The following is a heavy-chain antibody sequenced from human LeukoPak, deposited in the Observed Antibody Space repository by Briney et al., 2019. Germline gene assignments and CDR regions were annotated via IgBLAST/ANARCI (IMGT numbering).Heavy chain of an antibody. Sequence: PSETLSLTCTVSGGSISSYYWSWIRQPPGKGLEWIGYIYYSGSTNYNPSLKSRVTISVDTSKNQFSLKLSSVTAADTAVYYCARAPATDAFDIRGQGTMVTVSS. D-gene: IGHD1-14*01. J-gene: IGHJ3*02. CDR1: GGSISSYY. V-gene: IGHV4-59*01. CDR3: ARAPATDAFDI. CDR2: IYYSGST.